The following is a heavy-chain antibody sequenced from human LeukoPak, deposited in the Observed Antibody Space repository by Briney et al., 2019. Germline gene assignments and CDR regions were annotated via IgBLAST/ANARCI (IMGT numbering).Heavy chain of an antibody. CDR2: ISNGGDTT. V-gene: IGHV3-11*01. Sequence: GGSLRLSCAASGFIFNDFYMSWIRQAPGKGLEWISYISNGGDTTYYAASVRGRFTISRDNADNSVSLQLESLRDEDTGIYYCARGLKYYHDSSGYYGGDYWGQGTLVTVSS. D-gene: IGHD3-22*01. J-gene: IGHJ4*02. CDR3: ARGLKYYHDSSGYYGGDY. CDR1: GFIFNDFY.